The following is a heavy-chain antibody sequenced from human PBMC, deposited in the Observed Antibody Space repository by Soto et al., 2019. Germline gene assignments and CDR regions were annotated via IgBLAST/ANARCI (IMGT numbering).Heavy chain of an antibody. CDR2: ISGSGGST. CDR3: AKDQKDRYYYYYYMDV. J-gene: IGHJ6*03. V-gene: IGHV3-23*01. CDR1: GFTFSSYA. Sequence: GGSLRLSCAASGFTFSSYAMSWVRQAPGKGLEWVSAISGSGGSTYYADSVKGRFTISRDNSKNTLYLQMNSLRAEDTAVYYCAKDQKDRYYYYYYMDVWGKGTTVTVSS.